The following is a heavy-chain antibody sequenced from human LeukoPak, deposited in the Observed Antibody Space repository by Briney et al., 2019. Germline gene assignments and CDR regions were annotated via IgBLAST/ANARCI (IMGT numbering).Heavy chain of an antibody. CDR1: GFTFSSYA. D-gene: IGHD6-19*01. J-gene: IGHJ4*02. V-gene: IGHV3-23*01. CDR2: ISGSGDST. CDR3: AKGGHSSGWYLGEYFDY. Sequence: GGSLRLSCAASGFTFSSYAMSWVRQAPGKGLEWVSAISGSGDSTYYADSVKGRFTISRDNSKNTLYLQMNSLRAEDTAVYYCAKGGHSSGWYLGEYFDYWGQGTLVTVSS.